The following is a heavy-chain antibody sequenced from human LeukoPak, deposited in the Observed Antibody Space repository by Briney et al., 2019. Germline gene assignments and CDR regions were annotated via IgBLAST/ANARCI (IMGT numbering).Heavy chain of an antibody. Sequence: ASVKVPCKASGYIFNTYGINWVRQAPGQGLEWMGWISVYNGNTKFAQKFQGRVTMATDTSTSTAYMELRSLRSDDTAVYYCARDQGLTAPPPYGLDVWGQGTTVIVSS. J-gene: IGHJ6*02. CDR2: ISVYNGNT. D-gene: IGHD5-18*01. V-gene: IGHV1-18*01. CDR1: GYIFNTYG. CDR3: ARDQGLTAPPPYGLDV.